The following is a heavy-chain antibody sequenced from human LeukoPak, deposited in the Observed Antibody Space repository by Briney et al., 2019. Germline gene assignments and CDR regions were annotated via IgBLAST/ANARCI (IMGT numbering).Heavy chain of an antibody. CDR2: MNPNSGNT. CDR1: GYTFTSYD. Sequence: ASVKVSCKASGYTFTSYDINWVRQATGQGIEWMGWMNPNSGNTGYAQKFQGRVTMTRNTSISTAYMELSSLRSEDTAVYYCARDVYSGFGWFDYWGQGTLVTVSS. J-gene: IGHJ4*02. CDR3: ARDVYSGFGWFDY. V-gene: IGHV1-8*01. D-gene: IGHD5-12*01.